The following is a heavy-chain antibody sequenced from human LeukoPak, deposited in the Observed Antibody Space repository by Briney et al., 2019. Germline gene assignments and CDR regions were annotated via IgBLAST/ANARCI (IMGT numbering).Heavy chain of an antibody. CDR3: AKYGSGTYYNGLH. CDR2: ISGRGGTT. Sequence: PGGSLRLSCAASGFTFSNYAMSWVRQAPGKGLEWVSGISGRGGTTDYADSVKGRFTISRDISKSTLYLQMNSLRDEDTALYYCAKYGSGTYYNGLHWGQGTLVTVSS. J-gene: IGHJ4*02. D-gene: IGHD3-10*01. V-gene: IGHV3-23*01. CDR1: GFTFSNYA.